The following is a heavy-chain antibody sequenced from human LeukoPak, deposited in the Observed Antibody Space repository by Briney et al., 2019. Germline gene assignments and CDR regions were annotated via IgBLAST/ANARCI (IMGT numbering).Heavy chain of an antibody. CDR1: GGSFSGYY. CDR2: IYYSGST. D-gene: IGHD3-3*01. V-gene: IGHV4-34*01. CDR3: ARSITIFGVVIIFAFDI. Sequence: SSETLSLTCAVYGGSFSGYYWSWIRQPPGKGLEWIGSIYYSGSTYYNPSLKSRVTISVDTSKNQFSLKLSSVTAADTAVYYCARSITIFGVVIIFAFDIWGQGTMVTVSS. J-gene: IGHJ3*02.